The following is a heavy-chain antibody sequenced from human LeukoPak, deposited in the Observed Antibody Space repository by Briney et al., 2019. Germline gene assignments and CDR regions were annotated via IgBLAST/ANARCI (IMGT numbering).Heavy chain of an antibody. J-gene: IGHJ4*02. CDR2: ISYDGNTE. CDR3: AKGVSSGWYYFDY. Sequence: GRSLRLSCAASGFTFSNFAMHWVRQAPGKGLEWVAVISYDGNTEYYADSVKGRFTISRDNSKNTLCMQMNSLMDEDTAVYYCAKGVSSGWYYFDYWGQGTLVTVSS. CDR1: GFTFSNFA. V-gene: IGHV3-30-3*01. D-gene: IGHD6-19*01.